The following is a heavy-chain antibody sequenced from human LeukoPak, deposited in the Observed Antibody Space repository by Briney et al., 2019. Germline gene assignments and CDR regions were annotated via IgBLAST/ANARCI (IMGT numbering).Heavy chain of an antibody. CDR1: GFTFSSYW. D-gene: IGHD1-26*01. Sequence: GGSLRLSCAASGFTFSSYWMHWVRQAPGKGLVWVSRINSDGSSTSYADSVKGRFTISRDNAKNTLYLQMNSLRAEDTAVYYCARMGATRRGTFDYWGQGTLVTVSS. V-gene: IGHV3-74*01. CDR2: INSDGSST. CDR3: ARMGATRRGTFDY. J-gene: IGHJ4*02.